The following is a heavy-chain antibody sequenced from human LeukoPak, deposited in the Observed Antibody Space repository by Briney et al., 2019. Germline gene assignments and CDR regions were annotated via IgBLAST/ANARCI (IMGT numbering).Heavy chain of an antibody. CDR1: GYTFTSYG. Sequence: ASVKVSCKASGYTFTSYGISWVRQAPGQGLEWMGWISAYNGNTNYAQKLQGRVTMTTDTSTSTAYMELRSLRSDDTAVYYCARERITGYCSGGSCYSWGAFDIWGQGTMVTASS. D-gene: IGHD2-15*01. V-gene: IGHV1-18*01. CDR3: ARERITGYCSGGSCYSWGAFDI. J-gene: IGHJ3*02. CDR2: ISAYNGNT.